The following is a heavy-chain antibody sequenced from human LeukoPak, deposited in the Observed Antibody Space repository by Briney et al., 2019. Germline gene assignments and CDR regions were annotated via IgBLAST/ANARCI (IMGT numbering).Heavy chain of an antibody. J-gene: IGHJ4*02. D-gene: IGHD6-19*01. V-gene: IGHV3-23*01. CDR2: ISGSAGST. CDR1: GFTFSYFA. CDR3: AKDPVVVFTSGWSYFDY. Sequence: GGSLRLSCAASGFTFSYFAMSWVRQAPGKGLEWVSVISGSAGSTYYADSVKGRFTISRDNSKNTLYLQMNSLRAEDTAVYYCAKDPVVVFTSGWSYFDYWGQGTLVTVSS.